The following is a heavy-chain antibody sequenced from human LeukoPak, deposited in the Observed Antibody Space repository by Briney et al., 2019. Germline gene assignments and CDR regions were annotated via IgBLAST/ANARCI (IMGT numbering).Heavy chain of an antibody. CDR3: ARDRAYYDFWSGTDRYYMDV. Sequence: GGSLRLSCAASGFTFSSYSMNWVRQAPGKGLERVSSISSSSSYIYYADSVKGRFTISRDNAKNSLYLQMNSLRAEDTAVYYCARDRAYYDFWSGTDRYYMDVWGKGTTVTVSS. J-gene: IGHJ6*03. D-gene: IGHD3-3*01. V-gene: IGHV3-21*01. CDR2: ISSSSSYI. CDR1: GFTFSSYS.